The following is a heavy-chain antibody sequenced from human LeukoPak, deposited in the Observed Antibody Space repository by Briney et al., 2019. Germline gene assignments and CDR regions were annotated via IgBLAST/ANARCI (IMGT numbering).Heavy chain of an antibody. V-gene: IGHV4-61*01. CDR2: IYYSGST. D-gene: IGHD3-3*01. J-gene: IGHJ4*02. CDR3: ARDLISITIFGVVSRYFDY. Sequence: SETLSLTCTVSGGSVSSGSYYWSWIRQPPGKGLEWIGYIYYSGSTNYNPSLKSRVTISVDTSKNQFSLKLSSVTAADTAVYHCARDLISITIFGVVSRYFDYWGQGTLVTVSS. CDR1: GGSVSSGSYY.